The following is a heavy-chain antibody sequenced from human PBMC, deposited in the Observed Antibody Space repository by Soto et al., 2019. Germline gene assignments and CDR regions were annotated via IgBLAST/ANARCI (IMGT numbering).Heavy chain of an antibody. Sequence: QVQLVESGGGVVQPRRSLRLSCAASGFTFRSHGMHWVRQVPGKGLEWVALIWYDGSNKYYADSVKGRFTISRDNSKNTLYLQMNSLRVEDTAVYYCARWGDDRRLDVWGQGTTVTVSS. CDR1: GFTFRSHG. CDR2: IWYDGSNK. D-gene: IGHD1-1*01. CDR3: ARWGDDRRLDV. V-gene: IGHV3-33*01. J-gene: IGHJ6*02.